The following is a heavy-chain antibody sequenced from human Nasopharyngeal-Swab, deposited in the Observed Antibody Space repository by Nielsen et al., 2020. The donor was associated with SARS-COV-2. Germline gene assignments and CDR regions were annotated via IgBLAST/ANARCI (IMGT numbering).Heavy chain of an antibody. D-gene: IGHD4-17*01. V-gene: IGHV2-5*02. CDR3: AHSPSSSTVTTTWFDP. Sequence: RQAPGKALEWLALIYWDDDKRYSPSLKSRLTITKDTSKNRVVLTMTNMDPVDTATYYCAHSPSSSTVTTTWFDPWGQGTLVTVSS. J-gene: IGHJ5*02. CDR2: IYWDDDK.